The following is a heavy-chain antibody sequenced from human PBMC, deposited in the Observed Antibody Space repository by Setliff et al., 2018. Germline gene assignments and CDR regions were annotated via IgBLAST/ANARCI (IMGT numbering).Heavy chain of an antibody. V-gene: IGHV4-4*07. CDR2: IYIGGSA. Sequence: PSETLSLTCTVSGGSISSYYWSWIRQPAGKGLEWIGHIYIGGSANYNPSLKSRVTMSIDTSKNQFSLKLNSVTAADMAAYHCAREQWLDPPGYYYMDVWAKGTTVTVSS. J-gene: IGHJ6*03. CDR3: AREQWLDPPGYYYMDV. CDR1: GGSISSYY. D-gene: IGHD6-19*01.